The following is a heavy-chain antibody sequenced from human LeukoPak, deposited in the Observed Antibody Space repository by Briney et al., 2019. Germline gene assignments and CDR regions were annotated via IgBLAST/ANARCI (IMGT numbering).Heavy chain of an antibody. CDR2: IKQDGSEK. D-gene: IGHD3-9*01. CDR1: GFTFSNYA. Sequence: PGGSLRLSCAASGFTFSNYAMSWVRQAPGKGLEWVANIKQDGSEKYYVDSVKGRFIISRDNAKNSLYLQMNSLRAEDTAVYYCASWRSGFDWSTFDYWGQGTLVTVSS. V-gene: IGHV3-7*05. CDR3: ASWRSGFDWSTFDY. J-gene: IGHJ4*02.